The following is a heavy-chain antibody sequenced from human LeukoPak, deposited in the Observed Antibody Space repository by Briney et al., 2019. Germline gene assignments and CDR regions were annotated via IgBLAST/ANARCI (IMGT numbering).Heavy chain of an antibody. CDR3: AKDLREQQLDY. Sequence: GGSLRLSCAASGFTFSSYAMSWVRQAPGKGLEWVSYISGAGDFTYYADSVEGRFTISRDNSKNTLSLQMNSLRADDTAVYYCAKDLREQQLDYWGQGTLVTVSS. D-gene: IGHD6-13*01. CDR2: ISGAGDFT. V-gene: IGHV3-23*01. CDR1: GFTFSSYA. J-gene: IGHJ4*02.